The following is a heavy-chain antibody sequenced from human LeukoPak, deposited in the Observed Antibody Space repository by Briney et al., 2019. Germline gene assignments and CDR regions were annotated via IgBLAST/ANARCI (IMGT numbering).Heavy chain of an antibody. D-gene: IGHD3-22*01. CDR2: ISYDGSNK. CDR1: GFTFSSYG. Sequence: GGSLRLSCAASGFTFSSYGMHWVRQAPGKGLEWVAVISYDGSNKYYADSVKGRFTISRDNSKNTLYLQMNSLRAEDTAVYYCAKDLNYYDSSGYWGNYFDYWGQGTLVTVSS. V-gene: IGHV3-30*18. CDR3: AKDLNYYDSSGYWGNYFDY. J-gene: IGHJ4*02.